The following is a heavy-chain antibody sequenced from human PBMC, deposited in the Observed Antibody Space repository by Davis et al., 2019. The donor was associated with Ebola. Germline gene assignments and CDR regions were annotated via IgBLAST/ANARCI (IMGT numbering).Heavy chain of an antibody. V-gene: IGHV3-21*03. CDR2: ISSTAYYI. D-gene: IGHD4-17*01. CDR3: TRDDRIYGDYVYYYYGMDV. Sequence: PGGSLRLSCTDSVITFSSYAMTWVRQAPGKGLEWVSAISSTAYYIYYADSLKGRFTISRDNAKNSLYLQMNSLKTEDTAVYYCTRDDRIYGDYVYYYYGMDVWGKGTTVTVSS. J-gene: IGHJ6*04. CDR1: VITFSSYA.